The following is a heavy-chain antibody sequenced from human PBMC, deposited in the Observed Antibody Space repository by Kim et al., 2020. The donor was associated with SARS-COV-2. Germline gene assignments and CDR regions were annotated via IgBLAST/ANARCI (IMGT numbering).Heavy chain of an antibody. J-gene: IGHJ5*01. Sequence: SETLSLTCTVSGGSISSGSYYWSWIRQPAGKGLEWIGRIYTSGSTNYNPSLKSRVTISVDTSKNQFSLKLSSVTAADTAVYYCAREMTYRRGRWFDPWGQGTLVTVSS. CDR2: IYTSGST. V-gene: IGHV4-61*02. CDR1: GGSISSGSYY. D-gene: IGHD2-15*01. CDR3: AREMTYRRGRWFDP.